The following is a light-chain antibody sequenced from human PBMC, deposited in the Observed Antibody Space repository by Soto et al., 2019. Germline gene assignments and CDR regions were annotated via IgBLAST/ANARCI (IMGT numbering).Light chain of an antibody. CDR3: QQYGSSPNT. V-gene: IGKV3-20*01. J-gene: IGKJ1*01. Sequence: ESVLTQSPGTLSLSPGERATLSCRASQRVISFLAWYQKKPGQAPRLLIYGASSRATGIPDRFSGSGSGTDFTLTISRLEPEDFAVYYCQQYGSSPNTFGQGTKVEIK. CDR2: GAS. CDR1: QRVISF.